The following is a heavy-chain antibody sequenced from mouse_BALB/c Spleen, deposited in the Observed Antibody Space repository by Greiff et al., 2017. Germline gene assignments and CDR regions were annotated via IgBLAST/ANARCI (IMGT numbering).Heavy chain of an antibody. J-gene: IGHJ1*01. D-gene: IGHD1-1*01. Sequence: EVKVVESGGGLVQPGGSLKLSCAASGFTFSSYTMSWVRQTPEKRLEWVAYISNGGGSTYYPDTVKGRFTISRDNAKNTLYLQMSSLKSEDTAMYYCARLVYYYGSSYGYFDVWGAGTTVTVSS. CDR1: GFTFSSYT. CDR3: ARLVYYYGSSYGYFDV. V-gene: IGHV5-12-2*01. CDR2: ISNGGGST.